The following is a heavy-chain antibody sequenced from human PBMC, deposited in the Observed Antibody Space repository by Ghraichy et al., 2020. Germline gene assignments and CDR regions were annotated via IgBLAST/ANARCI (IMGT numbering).Heavy chain of an antibody. CDR1: GFNFGSYA. J-gene: IGHJ4*02. CDR2: ISGSGGSI. Sequence: GGSLRLSCAASGFNFGSYAMSWVRQAPGKGLEWVSVISGSGGSIYYADSVKGRFTISRDNSKNTVYLQMSSLTAEDTAVYYCAKALIEPNRSSWYVQEWLGTFDYWGQGTLVTVSA. D-gene: IGHD6-13*01. V-gene: IGHV3-23*01. CDR3: AKALIEPNRSSWYVQEWLGTFDY.